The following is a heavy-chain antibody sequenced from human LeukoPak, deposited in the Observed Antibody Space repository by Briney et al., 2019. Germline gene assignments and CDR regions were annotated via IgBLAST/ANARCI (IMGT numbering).Heavy chain of an antibody. J-gene: IGHJ6*03. CDR2: IIPIFGAA. CDR3: ASSRGLLHYYMDV. CDR1: GGTFLNYA. D-gene: IGHD3-10*01. V-gene: IGHV1-69*05. Sequence: SVKVSCKASGGTFLNYAFSWVRQAPGQGLEWMGGIIPIFGAANYAQKFQDRVTITTDESTTTVYMELGSLRSDDTAVYYCASSRGLLHYYMDVWGKGTTVTVSS.